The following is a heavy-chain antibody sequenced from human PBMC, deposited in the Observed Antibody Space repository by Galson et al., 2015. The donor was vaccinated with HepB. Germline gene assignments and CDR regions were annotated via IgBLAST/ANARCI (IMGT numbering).Heavy chain of an antibody. CDR3: ARVPRFLKWLNGDWFDP. V-gene: IGHV3-48*03. CDR1: GFTFSSYS. CDR2: ISNTASTI. Sequence: SLRLSCAASGFTFSSYSMGWVRQAPGKGLEWVSYISNTASTIYYADSVKGRFTMSRDNANSSVDLQMNNLRAEDTAVYYCARVPRFLKWLNGDWFDPWGQGTLVTVSS. D-gene: IGHD3-3*01. J-gene: IGHJ5*02.